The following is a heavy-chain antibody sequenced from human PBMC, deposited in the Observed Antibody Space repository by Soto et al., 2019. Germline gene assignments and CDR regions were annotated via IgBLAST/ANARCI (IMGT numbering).Heavy chain of an antibody. CDR1: GCSISSYY. CDR3: AREDGYNYRFDY. CDR2: IYYSGST. J-gene: IGHJ4*02. Sequence: ETLSLTCTVSGCSISSYYWSWIRQPPGKGLEWIGYIYYSGSTNYNPSLKSRVTMSVDTSKNQFSLNLRSVTAADTAVYYCAREDGYNYRFDYWGQGTLVTVSS. V-gene: IGHV4-59*01. D-gene: IGHD1-1*01.